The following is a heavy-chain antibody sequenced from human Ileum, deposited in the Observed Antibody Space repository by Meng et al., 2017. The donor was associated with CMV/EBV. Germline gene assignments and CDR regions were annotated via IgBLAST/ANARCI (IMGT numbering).Heavy chain of an antibody. CDR2: IATGDRFGARTT. J-gene: IGHJ6*02. CDR1: GFSFTSYE. CDR3: TRGLGVVGATPRAYYGMDV. Sequence: GGSLRLSCAASGFSFTSYEFNSVRQAPGKGLEWVSYIATGDRFGARTTYYADSVKGRFTISRDNSKSTMYLQVNSLKKEDTAIYYCTRGLGVVGATPRAYYGMDVWGQGTSVTVSS. D-gene: IGHD1-26*01. V-gene: IGHV3-48*03.